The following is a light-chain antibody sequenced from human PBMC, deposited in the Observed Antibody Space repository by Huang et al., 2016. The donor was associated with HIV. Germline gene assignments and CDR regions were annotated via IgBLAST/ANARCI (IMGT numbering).Light chain of an antibody. V-gene: IGKV1-39*01. J-gene: IGKJ2*01. CDR1: QSIRKY. Sequence: DIQMTQSPSSLSASVGERITVTCRASQSIRKYLNWYQRKPGRAPKLLIHSASNLQSGVPTRFSASGSGTHFTLNITGLRPEDFAMYYCQQSFTTPYTFGQGTQLDLK. CDR3: QQSFTTPYT. CDR2: SAS.